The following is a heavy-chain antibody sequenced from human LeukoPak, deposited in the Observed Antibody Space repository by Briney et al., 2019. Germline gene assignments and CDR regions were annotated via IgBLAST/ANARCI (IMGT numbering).Heavy chain of an antibody. CDR3: ARDLPPDGYNWFDP. CDR1: GGSISSGGYY. Sequence: SETLSLTCTVSGGSISSGGYYWSWIRQHPGKGLEWIGYIYYSGSTNYNPSLKSRVTISVDTSKNQFSLKLSSVTAADTAVYYCARDLPPDGYNWFDPWGQGTLVTVSS. CDR2: IYYSGST. D-gene: IGHD5-24*01. J-gene: IGHJ5*02. V-gene: IGHV4-61*08.